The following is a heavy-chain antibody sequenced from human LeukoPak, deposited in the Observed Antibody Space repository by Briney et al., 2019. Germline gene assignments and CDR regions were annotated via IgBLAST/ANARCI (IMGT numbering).Heavy chain of an antibody. CDR2: IKQDGSEK. D-gene: IGHD3-10*01. Sequence: GGSLRLSCAASGFTFSSYWMNWVRQAPGKGLEWVANIKQDGSEKYYVDSVKGRFTISRDNSKNSLYLQMTSLRTEDTALYYCAKGHMARGDFFDFWGQGILVTVSS. J-gene: IGHJ4*02. CDR1: GFTFSSYW. V-gene: IGHV3-7*03. CDR3: AKGHMARGDFFDF.